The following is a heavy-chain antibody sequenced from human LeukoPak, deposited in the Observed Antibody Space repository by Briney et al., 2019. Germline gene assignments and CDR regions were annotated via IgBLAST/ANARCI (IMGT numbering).Heavy chain of an antibody. CDR3: AKDSGVSVAYGMDV. Sequence: GGSLRLSCAASGFTFSSYAMSWVRQAPGKGLEWVSAISGSGGSTYYADSVKGRFTISRDNSKNTLYLQMNSLRAEDTAVYYCAKDSGVSVAYGMDVWGQGTTVTVSS. CDR1: GFTFSSYA. J-gene: IGHJ6*02. D-gene: IGHD3-10*01. CDR2: ISGSGGST. V-gene: IGHV3-23*01.